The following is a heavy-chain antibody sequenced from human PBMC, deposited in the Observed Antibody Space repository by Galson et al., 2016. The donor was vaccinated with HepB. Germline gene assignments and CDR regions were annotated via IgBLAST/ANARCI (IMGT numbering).Heavy chain of an antibody. Sequence: SETLSLTCTVSGGSISSSSYYWGWIRQPPGKGLEWIGSIHYFGSTHYNPSLKSRVTISIDPSKNQFSLRVSSVTAADTAIYYCARTYYYDSSGYYWGYDWYFDLWGRGTLVTVSS. D-gene: IGHD3-22*01. CDR3: ARTYYYDSSGYYWGYDWYFDL. CDR1: GGSISSSSYY. V-gene: IGHV4-39*01. CDR2: IHYFGST. J-gene: IGHJ2*01.